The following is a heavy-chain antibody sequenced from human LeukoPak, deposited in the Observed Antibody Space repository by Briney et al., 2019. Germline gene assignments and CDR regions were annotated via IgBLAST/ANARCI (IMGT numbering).Heavy chain of an antibody. CDR3: ASQDVFRYLDY. J-gene: IGHJ4*02. V-gene: IGHV3-48*03. Sequence: GGSLRLSCVVSGFTFRSYEMNWVRQAPGKGLEWVSYISSSGSTLYYADSVKGRFTISRDNAKNSLYLQMNSLRAEDTAVYYCASQDVFRYLDYWGQGTLVTVSS. CDR2: ISSSGSTL. CDR1: GFTFRSYE. D-gene: IGHD2-21*01.